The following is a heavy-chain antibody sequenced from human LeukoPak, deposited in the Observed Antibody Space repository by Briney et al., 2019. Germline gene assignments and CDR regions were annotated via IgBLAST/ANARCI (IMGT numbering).Heavy chain of an antibody. Sequence: GGSLRLSCGASGLTFTRYSMNWVRQAPGKGLEWVSYITTSSQVYYADSVKGRFSISRDNAKNSLYLQMNSLRAEDTTVYYCARVKMAPHQPFDYWGQGTLVTVSS. J-gene: IGHJ4*02. CDR1: GLTFTRYS. CDR2: ITTSSQV. CDR3: ARVKMAPHQPFDY. V-gene: IGHV3-21*01. D-gene: IGHD5-24*01.